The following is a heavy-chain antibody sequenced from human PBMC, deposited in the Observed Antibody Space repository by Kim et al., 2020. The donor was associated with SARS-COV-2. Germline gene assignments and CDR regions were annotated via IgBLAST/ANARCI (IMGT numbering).Heavy chain of an antibody. J-gene: IGHJ4*02. CDR3: ARRLLASSGWYYFDY. CDR2: ISAYNGNT. V-gene: IGHV1-18*04. D-gene: IGHD6-19*01. Sequence: ASVKVSCKASGYTFTSYGISWVRQAPGQGLEWMGWISAYNGNTNYAQKLHGRVTMTTDTSTSTAYMELRSLRSDDTAVYYCARRLLASSGWYYFDYWGQGTLVTVSS. CDR1: GYTFTSYG.